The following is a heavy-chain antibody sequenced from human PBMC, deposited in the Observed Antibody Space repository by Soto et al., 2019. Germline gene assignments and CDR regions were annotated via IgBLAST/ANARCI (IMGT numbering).Heavy chain of an antibody. CDR3: AREWSTSGDLDY. V-gene: IGHV3-30-3*01. D-gene: IGHD3-10*01. CDR1: GFTFSSHS. J-gene: IGHJ4*02. Sequence: QVQLVESGGGVVQPGMSLRLSCAASGFTFSSHSIQWVRQAPGKGLEWVAVISYDGNIKYYADSVRGRFTISRDNSKNTLDRQMNSRRPEDTAVYYCAREWSTSGDLDYWGQGTLVIVSS. CDR2: ISYDGNIK.